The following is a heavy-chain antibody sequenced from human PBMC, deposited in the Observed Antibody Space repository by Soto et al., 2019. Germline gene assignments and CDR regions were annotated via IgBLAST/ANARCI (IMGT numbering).Heavy chain of an antibody. Sequence: QVQLVQSGAEVKKPGSSVKVSCKASGGTFSSYAISWVRQAPGQGLEWMGGIIPIFGTANYAQKFQGRVTITADESTSTAYMELSSLRSEDTAVYYCARSYYYDSSGFASPPSEWYYFDYWGQGTLVTVSS. J-gene: IGHJ4*02. CDR3: ARSYYYDSSGFASPPSEWYYFDY. D-gene: IGHD3-22*01. CDR2: IIPIFGTA. V-gene: IGHV1-69*01. CDR1: GGTFSSYA.